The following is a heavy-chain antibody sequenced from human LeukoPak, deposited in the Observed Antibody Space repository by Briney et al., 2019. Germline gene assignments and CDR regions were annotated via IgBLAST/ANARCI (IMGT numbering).Heavy chain of an antibody. CDR1: GYTFTNHY. CDR3: ARDQQWLDDDAFDI. V-gene: IGHV1-46*01. CDR2: ISPSGDKT. J-gene: IGHJ3*02. Sequence: ASVKVSCKASGYTFTNHYMHWVRQAPGQGLEWLGLISPSGDKTWNAQKFQGRVTMTRDTSISTAYMELSRLRSDDTAVYYCARDQQWLDDDAFDIWGQGTMVTVSS. D-gene: IGHD6-19*01.